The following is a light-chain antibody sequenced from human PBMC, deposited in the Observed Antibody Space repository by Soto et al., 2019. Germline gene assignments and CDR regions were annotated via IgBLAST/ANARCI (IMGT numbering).Light chain of an antibody. Sequence: SYELTQPPSVSVSPGQTASITCSGDKLGDKYACWYQQKPGQSPVLVIYQDSKRPSGILERFSGSNSGNTATLTISGTQAMDEADYYCQAWDSSHVVFGGGTKVTVL. CDR3: QAWDSSHVV. V-gene: IGLV3-1*01. CDR1: KLGDKY. J-gene: IGLJ2*01. CDR2: QDS.